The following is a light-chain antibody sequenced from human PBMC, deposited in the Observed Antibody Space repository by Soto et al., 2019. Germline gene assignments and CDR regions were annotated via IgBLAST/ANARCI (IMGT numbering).Light chain of an antibody. J-gene: IGKJ5*01. Sequence: IVTTQSPATLSVSPGERATLSGRASQSVSSYLAWYQQKPGQAPRLLIYDASNRATGIPARFSGSGSGTDFTLTISSLEPEDFAVYYCQQRSNWPITCGQGTRREI. CDR1: QSVSSY. CDR2: DAS. CDR3: QQRSNWPIT. V-gene: IGKV3-11*01.